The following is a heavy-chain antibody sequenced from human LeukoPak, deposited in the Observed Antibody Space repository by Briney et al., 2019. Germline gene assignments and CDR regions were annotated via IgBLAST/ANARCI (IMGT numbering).Heavy chain of an antibody. CDR2: LYSDGRT. D-gene: IGHD1-7*01. CDR1: GFTVSSNY. CDR3: ARARRDWNFVFEN. V-gene: IGHV3-66*02. J-gene: IGHJ4*02. Sequence: PGGSLRLSCAASGFTVSSNYMSWVRQAPGQGLEWVSVLYSDGRTFYGGPVQGRFTVSRDNSKSTLFLEMNSLRAEDTAVYYCARARRDWNFVFENWGQGTLVTVSS.